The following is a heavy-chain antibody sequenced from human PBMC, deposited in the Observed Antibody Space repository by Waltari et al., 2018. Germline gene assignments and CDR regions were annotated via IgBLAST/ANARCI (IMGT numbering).Heavy chain of an antibody. CDR2: IYYSGST. D-gene: IGHD1-26*01. Sequence: QLQLQESGPGLVKPSKTLSLTCTVSGGSISSSSYYWGWIRQPPGKGLEWIGSIYYSGSTYYNPSLKSRVTISVDTSKNQFSLKRSSVTAADTAVYYCARLGVGATTNFDYWGQGTLVTVSS. J-gene: IGHJ4*02. CDR1: GGSISSSSYY. CDR3: ARLGVGATTNFDY. V-gene: IGHV4-39*01.